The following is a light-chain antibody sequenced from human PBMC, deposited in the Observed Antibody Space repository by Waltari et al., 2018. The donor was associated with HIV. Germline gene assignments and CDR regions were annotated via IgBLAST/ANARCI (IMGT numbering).Light chain of an antibody. CDR3: SSFAGNNHYV. J-gene: IGLJ1*01. Sequence: QSALPQPPPASGSLGQSVTISCTGTRSDSGGLNYAPWYPHPPGKAPKLMIYEVNKRPSGVPDRFSGSKSGNMASLNVSGLQAEDETDYYCSSFAGNNHYVFGTGTKVTVL. CDR1: RSDSGGLNY. CDR2: EVN. V-gene: IGLV2-8*01.